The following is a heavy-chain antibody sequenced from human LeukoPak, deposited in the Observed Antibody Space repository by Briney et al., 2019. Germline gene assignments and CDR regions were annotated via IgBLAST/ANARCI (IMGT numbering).Heavy chain of an antibody. J-gene: IGHJ5*02. CDR1: GCSISISSYY. V-gene: IGHV4-39*01. CDR2: IYYSGST. CDR3: ARHTIVGGLLWFESLFWFDP. D-gene: IGHD3-10*01. Sequence: SETLSLTCTVPGCSISISSYYWGWIRQPPRKGLEWIGCIYYSGSTYYNPSLKSLLTISVDTSKNQFSLKLSSVTAADTAVYYCARHTIVGGLLWFESLFWFDPWGQGTLVTVAS.